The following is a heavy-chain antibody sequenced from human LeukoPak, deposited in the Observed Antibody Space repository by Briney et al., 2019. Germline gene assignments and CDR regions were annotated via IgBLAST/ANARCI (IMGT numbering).Heavy chain of an antibody. J-gene: IGHJ4*02. Sequence: GGSLRLSCAASGFTFRNYGMHWVRQAPGKGLEWVSSISSSSSYIYYADSVKGRFTISRDNAKNSLYLQMNSLRAEDTAVYYCARDQASGDYWGQGTLVTVSS. CDR3: ARDQASGDY. CDR2: ISSSSSYI. V-gene: IGHV3-21*01. CDR1: GFTFRNYG.